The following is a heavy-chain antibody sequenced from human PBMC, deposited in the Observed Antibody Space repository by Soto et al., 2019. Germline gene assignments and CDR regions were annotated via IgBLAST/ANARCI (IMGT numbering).Heavy chain of an antibody. CDR3: AREDVAPSYYYYYGMDV. V-gene: IGHV1-8*01. CDR1: GYTFTSYD. D-gene: IGHD2-15*01. CDR2: MNPNSGNT. Sequence: ASVKVSCKASGYTFTSYDINWVRRATGQGLEWMGWMNPNSGNTGYAQKFQGRVTMTRNTSISTAYMELSSLRSEDTAVYYCAREDVAPSYYYYYGMDVWGQGTTVTVSS. J-gene: IGHJ6*02.